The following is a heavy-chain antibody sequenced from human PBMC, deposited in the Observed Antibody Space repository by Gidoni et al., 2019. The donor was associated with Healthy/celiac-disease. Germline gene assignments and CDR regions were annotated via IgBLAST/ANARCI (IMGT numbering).Heavy chain of an antibody. D-gene: IGHD3-9*01. CDR1: GFTFSSYA. V-gene: IGHV3-23*01. CDR2: ISGSGGST. CDR3: AKDHFDHPFDY. Sequence: EVQLLESGGGLVQPGGSLRLSCAASGFTFSSYALSWVRKAPGKGREWVSAISGSGGSTYYADSVKGRFTISRDNSKNTLYLQMNSLRAEDTAVYYCAKDHFDHPFDYWGQGTLVTVSS. J-gene: IGHJ4*02.